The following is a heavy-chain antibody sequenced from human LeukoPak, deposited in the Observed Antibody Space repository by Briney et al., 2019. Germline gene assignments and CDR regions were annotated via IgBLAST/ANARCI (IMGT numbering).Heavy chain of an antibody. CDR1: GYTFTSYG. CDR2: ISAYNGNT. Sequence: ASVKVSCKASGYTFTSYGINWVRQAPGQGPEWMGWISAYNGNTKYAQNLQGRVTMTTDTSTSTAYMELRSLRSDDTAVYYCARVNRYCSGGSCPRGFGYWGQGTLVTVSS. CDR3: ARVNRYCSGGSCPRGFGY. J-gene: IGHJ4*02. V-gene: IGHV1-18*01. D-gene: IGHD2-15*01.